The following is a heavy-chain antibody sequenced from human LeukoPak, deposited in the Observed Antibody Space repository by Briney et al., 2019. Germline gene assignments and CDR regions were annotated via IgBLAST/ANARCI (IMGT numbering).Heavy chain of an antibody. CDR1: GFTFSSHW. D-gene: IGHD6-13*01. J-gene: IGHJ4*02. V-gene: IGHV3-74*01. CDR3: ARVLIAATGGDY. Sequence: GGTLRLSCAASGFTFSSHWMHWVRQAPGKGLVLVSRINTDGSTTSYADSVKGRFTISRDNAKNTVYLQMNSLGADDTALYYCARVLIAATGGDYWGQGTLVTVFS. CDR2: INTDGSTT.